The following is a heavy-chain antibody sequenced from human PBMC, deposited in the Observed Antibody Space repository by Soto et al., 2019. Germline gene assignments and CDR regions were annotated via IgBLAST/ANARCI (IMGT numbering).Heavy chain of an antibody. CDR3: AKLATYYYYGMDV. D-gene: IGHD1-1*01. CDR1: GFTVSSNY. J-gene: IGHJ6*02. CDR2: IYSGGST. V-gene: IGHV3-53*01. Sequence: LRLSCAASGFTVSSNYMSWVRQAPGKGLEWISVIYSGGSTYYADSVKGRFTISRDNSKNTLYLQMNSLRAEDTAVYYCAKLATYYYYGMDVWGQGTTVTVSS.